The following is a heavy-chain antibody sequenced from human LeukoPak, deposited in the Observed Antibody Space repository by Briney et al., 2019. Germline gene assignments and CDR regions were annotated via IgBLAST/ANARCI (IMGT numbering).Heavy chain of an antibody. V-gene: IGHV1-58*01. J-gene: IGHJ3*02. CDR3: AAGCVTAATDAFDI. CDR2: VFVGSGNT. Sequence: SVKVSCKASGFTFTISAVQWVGQARGQRLEWIGWVFVGSGNTNYAQNFQERVSITRDMSTSTAYMELSSLRSEDTAVYYCAAGCVTAATDAFDIWGQGTMVTVSS. CDR1: GFTFTISA. D-gene: IGHD2-2*01.